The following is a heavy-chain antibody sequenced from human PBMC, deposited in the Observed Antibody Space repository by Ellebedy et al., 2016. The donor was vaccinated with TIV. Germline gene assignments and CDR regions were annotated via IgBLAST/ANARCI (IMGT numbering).Heavy chain of an antibody. D-gene: IGHD6-13*01. J-gene: IGHJ4*02. CDR1: GFLFGIDA. CDR2: ISGSGGST. V-gene: IGHV3-23*01. CDR3: ARPLFYSSSWYIPLGY. Sequence: GESLKISCTASGFLFGIDAMSWIRQAPGKGLEWVSAISGSGGSTYYADSVKGRFTISRDNSQNTLYLQMNSLRAEDTAVYYCARPLFYSSSWYIPLGYWGQGTLVTVSS.